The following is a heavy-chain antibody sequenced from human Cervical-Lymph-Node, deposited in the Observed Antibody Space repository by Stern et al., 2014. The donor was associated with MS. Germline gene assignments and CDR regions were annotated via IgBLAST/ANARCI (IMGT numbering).Heavy chain of an antibody. CDR3: ATYSKSSIRAYDI. V-gene: IGHV5-51*01. J-gene: IGHJ3*02. D-gene: IGHD6-6*01. CDR1: GYSFNNSW. Sequence: EVQLVESGAEVQRPGESLRISCKGSGYSFNNSWIGWVRQMPGKSLEWMGIVYPADSETRYSPSFQGQVTISADKYRTTAYLEWSSLKASDTAMYYCATYSKSSIRAYDIWGQGTKVTVSS. CDR2: VYPADSET.